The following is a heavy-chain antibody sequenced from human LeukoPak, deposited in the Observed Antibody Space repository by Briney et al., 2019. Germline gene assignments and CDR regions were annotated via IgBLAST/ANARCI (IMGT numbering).Heavy chain of an antibody. V-gene: IGHV1-18*01. CDR1: GYSFTNYG. CDR2: ISAHNGNT. CDR3: ARDHSYASRGGSFDY. D-gene: IGHD3-16*01. Sequence: GASVKVSCKASGYSFTNYGISWVQQAPGQGLEWMGWISAHNGNTNYAQKLQGRVTMTTDTSTSTAYMELRTLRSDDTAVYYCARDHSYASRGGSFDYWGQGTLVTVSS. J-gene: IGHJ4*02.